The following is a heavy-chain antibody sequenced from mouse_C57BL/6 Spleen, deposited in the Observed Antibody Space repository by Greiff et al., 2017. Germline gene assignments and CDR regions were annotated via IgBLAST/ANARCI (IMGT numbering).Heavy chain of an antibody. J-gene: IGHJ4*01. D-gene: IGHD2-2*01. V-gene: IGHV5-12*01. CDR3: ARQGGYDNYAMDY. CDR1: GFTFSDYY. Sequence: EVKLMESGGGLVQPGGSLKLSCAASGFTFSDYYMYWVRQTPEKRLEWVAYISNGGGSTYYPDTVKGRFTISRDNAKNTLYLQMSRLKSEDTAMYYCARQGGYDNYAMDYWGQGTSVTVSS. CDR2: ISNGGGST.